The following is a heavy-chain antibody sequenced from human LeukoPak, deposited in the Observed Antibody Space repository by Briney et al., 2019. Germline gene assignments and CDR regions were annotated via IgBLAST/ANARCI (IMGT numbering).Heavy chain of an antibody. CDR3: ARRPDGFDI. Sequence: GSLRLSCAASGFTFSSYAMSWVRQAPGKGLEWIGEVNHGGSTHYNPSLKSRVTVSVDTSKNQFSLNLNSVTAADTAVYYCARRPDGFDIWGQGTMVTVSS. CDR1: GFTFSSYA. CDR2: VNHGGST. V-gene: IGHV4-34*01. J-gene: IGHJ3*02.